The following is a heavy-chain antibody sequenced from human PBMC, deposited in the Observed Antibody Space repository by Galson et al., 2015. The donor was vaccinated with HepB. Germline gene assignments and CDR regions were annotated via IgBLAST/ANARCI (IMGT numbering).Heavy chain of an antibody. D-gene: IGHD3-22*01. Sequence: CAISGDSVSSNSAAWNWIRQSPSRGLEWLGRTYYRSKWYNDYAVSVKSRITINPDTSKNQFSLQLNSVTPEDTAVYYCARELTLYDSSGYCLPQYYYYYYGMDVWGQGTTVTVSS. CDR2: TYYRSKWYN. V-gene: IGHV6-1*01. CDR3: ARELTLYDSSGYCLPQYYYYYYGMDV. J-gene: IGHJ6*02. CDR1: GDSVSSNSAA.